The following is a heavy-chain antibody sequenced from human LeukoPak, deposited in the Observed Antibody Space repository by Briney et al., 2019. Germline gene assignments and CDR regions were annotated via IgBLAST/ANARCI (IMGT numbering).Heavy chain of an antibody. Sequence: ASVKVSCKASGYTFTSYGISWVRQAPGQGLEWMGWISAYNGNTNYAQKLQGRVTMTTDISTSTAYMELRSLRSDDTAVYYCARDQHDYGDYNNWFDPWGQGTLVTVSS. D-gene: IGHD4-17*01. CDR3: ARDQHDYGDYNNWFDP. CDR2: ISAYNGNT. V-gene: IGHV1-18*01. CDR1: GYTFTSYG. J-gene: IGHJ5*02.